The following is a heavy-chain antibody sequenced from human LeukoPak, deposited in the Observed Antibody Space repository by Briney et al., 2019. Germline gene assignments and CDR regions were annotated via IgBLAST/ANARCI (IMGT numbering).Heavy chain of an antibody. Sequence: GGSLRLSCAASGFTFSSYAMHWVRQAPGKGLEWVAVISYDGSNKYYADSVKGRFTISRDNSKNTLYLQMNSLRAEDTAVYYCARGVEVVTATDAEYFQHWGQGTLVTVSS. CDR2: ISYDGSNK. CDR1: GFTFSSYA. D-gene: IGHD2-21*02. J-gene: IGHJ1*01. V-gene: IGHV3-30-3*01. CDR3: ARGVEVVTATDAEYFQH.